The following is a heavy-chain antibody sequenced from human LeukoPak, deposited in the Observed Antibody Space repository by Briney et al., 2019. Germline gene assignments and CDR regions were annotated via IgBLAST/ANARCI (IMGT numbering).Heavy chain of an antibody. J-gene: IGHJ4*02. V-gene: IGHV1-46*01. D-gene: IGHD3-22*01. CDR2: INHSGGST. CDR1: GYTFTSYY. Sequence: GASVKLSCKASGYTFTSYYMHWVRQPPGQGLEWMGIINHSGGSTSYAQKFQGRVTMTRDTSTSTVYTELSSLRSEDTAVCYCARDPTRTYYYDSSGGYWGQGTLVTVSS. CDR3: ARDPTRTYYYDSSGGY.